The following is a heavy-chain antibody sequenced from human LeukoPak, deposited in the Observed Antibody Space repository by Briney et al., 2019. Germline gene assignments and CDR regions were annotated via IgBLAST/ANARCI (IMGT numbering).Heavy chain of an antibody. J-gene: IGHJ4*02. CDR3: ARSIAVAGNGFDY. CDR1: GGTFSSYA. D-gene: IGHD6-19*01. CDR2: ISAYNGNT. Sequence: ASVKVSCKASGGTFSSYAISWVRQAPGQGLEWMGWISAYNGNTNYAQKLQGRVTMTTDTSTSTAYMELRSLRSDDTAVYYCARSIAVAGNGFDYWGQGTLVTVSS. V-gene: IGHV1-18*01.